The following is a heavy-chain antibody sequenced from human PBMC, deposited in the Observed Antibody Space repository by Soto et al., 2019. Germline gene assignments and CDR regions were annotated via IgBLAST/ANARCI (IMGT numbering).Heavy chain of an antibody. Sequence: PSETLSLTCTVSGDSIRNRNYYWGWIRKPPGKGLEWIVSRYDDESTFYNPSLKRRVPVSIDTSKKQFSLKMTYVTAADMGVYYFSWGFYEGSSGYYLDVWGYGNLVT. D-gene: IGHD3-22*01. CDR2: RYDDEST. J-gene: IGHJ4*01. V-gene: IGHV4-39*01. CDR3: SWGFYEGSSGYYLDV. CDR1: GDSIRNRNYY.